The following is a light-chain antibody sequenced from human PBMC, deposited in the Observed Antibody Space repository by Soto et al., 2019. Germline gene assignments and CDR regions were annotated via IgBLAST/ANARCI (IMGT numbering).Light chain of an antibody. CDR1: QSISSTF. J-gene: IGKJ1*01. V-gene: IGKV3-20*01. CDR3: QQYYSSWT. CDR2: GAS. Sequence: EIVLTQSPGTLSRSPGERVTLSCRASQSISSTFLAWYQHKPGQAPRVIIYGASRRATGIPDRFSGSGSGTDFTLTISRLEPEDFALYYCQQYYSSWTFGQGTKVE.